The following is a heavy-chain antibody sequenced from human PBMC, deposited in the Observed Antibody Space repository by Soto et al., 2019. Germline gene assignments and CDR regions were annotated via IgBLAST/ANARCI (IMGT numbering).Heavy chain of an antibody. CDR1: GYTFTSYD. V-gene: IGHV1-8*01. CDR2: MNPNSGNT. Sequence: ASVKVSCKASGYTFTSYDINWVRQATGQGLEWMGWMNPNSGNTGYAQKFQGRVTMTRNTSISTAYMELSSLRSEDTAVYYCARGGGDYCSGGSCYARINYHYYYLAVWGKGTTVTVSS. CDR3: ARGGGDYCSGGSCYARINYHYYYLAV. D-gene: IGHD2-15*01. J-gene: IGHJ6*03.